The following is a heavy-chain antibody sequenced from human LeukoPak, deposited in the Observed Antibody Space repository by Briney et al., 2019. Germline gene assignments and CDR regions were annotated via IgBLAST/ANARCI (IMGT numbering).Heavy chain of an antibody. CDR3: ARVSTIFGVVGYYFDY. V-gene: IGHV1-69*04. J-gene: IGHJ4*02. Sequence: SVKVSCKASGGTFSSYAISWVRQAPGQGLEWMGRIIPILGIANYAQKFQGRVTITADKSTSTAYMGLSSLRSEDTAVYYCARVSTIFGVVGYYFDYWGQGTLVTVSS. CDR1: GGTFSSYA. D-gene: IGHD3-3*01. CDR2: IIPILGIA.